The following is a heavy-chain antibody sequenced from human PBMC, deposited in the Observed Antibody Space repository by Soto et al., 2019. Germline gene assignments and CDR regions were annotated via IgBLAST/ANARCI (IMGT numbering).Heavy chain of an antibody. J-gene: IGHJ4*02. CDR2: IYYSGST. D-gene: IGHD5-12*01. CDR1: GGSVSSGSYY. Sequence: PSETLSLTCTVSGGSVSSGSYYWSWIRQPPGKGLEWIGYIYYSGSTNYNPSLKSRVTISVDTSKNQFSLKLSSVTAADTAVYYCARGQGFSGYDSDFDYWGQGTLVTVSS. V-gene: IGHV4-61*01. CDR3: ARGQGFSGYDSDFDY.